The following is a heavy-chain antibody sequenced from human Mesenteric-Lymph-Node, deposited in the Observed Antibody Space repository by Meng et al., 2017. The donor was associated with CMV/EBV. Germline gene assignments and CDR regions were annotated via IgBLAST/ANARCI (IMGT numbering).Heavy chain of an antibody. Sequence: GESLKISCEASGFTLSDHYMSWVRQAPGKGLEWISYINARGDIIRYADSVKGRFTISRDNSKNTLYLQMNSLRAEDTAVYYCARDRRIVLMVYVFWFDPWGQGTLVTVS. J-gene: IGHJ5*02. V-gene: IGHV3-11*04. D-gene: IGHD2-8*01. CDR2: INARGDII. CDR1: GFTLSDHY. CDR3: ARDRRIVLMVYVFWFDP.